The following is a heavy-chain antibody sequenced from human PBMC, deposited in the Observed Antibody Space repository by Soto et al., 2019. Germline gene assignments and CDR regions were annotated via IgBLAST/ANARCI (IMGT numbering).Heavy chain of an antibody. D-gene: IGHD2-21*02. J-gene: IGHJ4*02. CDR3: AKGRASDCPGCTQDY. Sequence: EVQLLESGGGLAQPGGSLRLSCAASAFTFSSYAMSWVRQAPGKGLEWVSAVSGSGDSTYYADSVKGRFTISRDNSKNTLYLQMNSLRDEDTTVYCCAKGRASDCPGCTQDYWGQGTLVTVSS. CDR1: AFTFSSYA. V-gene: IGHV3-23*01. CDR2: VSGSGDST.